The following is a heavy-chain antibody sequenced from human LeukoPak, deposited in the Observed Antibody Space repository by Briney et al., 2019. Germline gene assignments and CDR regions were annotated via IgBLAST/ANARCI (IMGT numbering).Heavy chain of an antibody. D-gene: IGHD3-22*01. V-gene: IGHV1-2*06. CDR2: INPNSGGT. CDR1: GYTFTGYY. CDR3: ARVSSGYSRQYYYYYMDV. Sequence: ASVKVSCKASGYTFTGYYMHWVRQAPGQGLEWMGRINPNSGGTNYAQKFQGRVTMTRDTSISTAYTELSRLRSDDTAVYYCARVSSGYSRQYYYYYMDVWGKGTTVTVSS. J-gene: IGHJ6*03.